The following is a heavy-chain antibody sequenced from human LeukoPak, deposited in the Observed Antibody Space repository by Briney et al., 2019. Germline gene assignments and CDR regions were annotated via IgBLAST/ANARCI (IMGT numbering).Heavy chain of an antibody. D-gene: IGHD2-2*01. CDR2: INPNSGGT. Sequence: PPASVKDSCKASGYTFTGYYMHWVRQAPGQGLEWMGRINPNSGGTNYAQKFQGRVTMTRDTSISTAYMELSRLRSDDTAVYYCARGSIVVVPAALEDFDYWGQGTLVTVSS. V-gene: IGHV1-2*06. CDR1: GYTFTGYY. J-gene: IGHJ4*02. CDR3: ARGSIVVVPAALEDFDY.